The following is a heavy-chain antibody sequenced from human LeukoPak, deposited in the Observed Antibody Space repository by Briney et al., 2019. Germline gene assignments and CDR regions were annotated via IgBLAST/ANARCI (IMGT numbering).Heavy chain of an antibody. V-gene: IGHV3-15*01. J-gene: IGHJ3*02. CDR3: AASATAGAFDI. D-gene: IGHD3-10*01. Sequence: PGGSLRLSCAASGFTFSTYAMSWVRQAPGKGLEWGGRIISKTDGGAIDYTAPVKGRFTISRDDSKNTLYLQMIGLKTDDAGVYFCAASATAGAFDIWGRGTVVAVSS. CDR2: IISKTDGGAI. CDR1: GFTFSTYA.